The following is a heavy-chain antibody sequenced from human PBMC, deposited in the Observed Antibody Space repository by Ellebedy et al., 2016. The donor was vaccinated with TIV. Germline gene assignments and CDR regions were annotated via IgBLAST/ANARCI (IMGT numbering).Heavy chain of an antibody. D-gene: IGHD5-24*01. CDR3: AKDAKEKARISWEHDY. CDR2: ISHTGSRT. J-gene: IGHJ4*02. V-gene: IGHV3-23*01. Sequence: GESLKISCAASGFTFSSYAMSWVRQAPGKGLEWVSTISHTGSRTYYADSVEGRFTISRDNSKKTLYLQMDSLRPEDTAVYYCAKDAKEKARISWEHDYWGQGTLVTVSS. CDR1: GFTFSSYA.